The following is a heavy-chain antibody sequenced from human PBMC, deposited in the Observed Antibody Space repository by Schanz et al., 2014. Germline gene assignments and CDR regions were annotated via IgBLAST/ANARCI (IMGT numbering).Heavy chain of an antibody. V-gene: IGHV3-30*03. CDR2: VSSDGNND. CDR3: ARGGFFDSTSFDS. J-gene: IGHJ4*02. CDR1: GFTFSTHA. D-gene: IGHD2-2*01. Sequence: VQLVESGGGVVQPGRSLRLSCAASGFTFSTHAMHWVRQAPGKGLEWVALVSSDGNNDYYTDSVKGRFTISRDNSKNTVHLQMNSLRAEDTAVYYCARGGFFDSTSFDSWGQGTLVTVSS.